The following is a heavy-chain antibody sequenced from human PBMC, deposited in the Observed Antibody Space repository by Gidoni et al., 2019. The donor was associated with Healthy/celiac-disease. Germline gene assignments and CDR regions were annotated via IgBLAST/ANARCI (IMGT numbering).Heavy chain of an antibody. V-gene: IGHV4-61*02. D-gene: IGHD3-10*01. CDR3: ARDWDDYYGSGGFDY. J-gene: IGHJ4*02. Sequence: QVQLQESGPGLVKPSQTLSLTFTVSGGSISSGSYYWRWIRQPAGKGLEWIGRIYTSGSTNYNPSLKSRVTISVDTSKNQFSLKLSSVTAADTAVYYCARDWDDYYGSGGFDYWGQGTLVTVSS. CDR2: IYTSGST. CDR1: GGSISSGSYY.